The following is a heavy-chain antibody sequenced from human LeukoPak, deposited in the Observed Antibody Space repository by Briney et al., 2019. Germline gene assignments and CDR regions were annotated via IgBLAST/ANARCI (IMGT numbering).Heavy chain of an antibody. CDR2: ISGDGGST. Sequence: PGGSLRLSCAASGFTFDDYAMHWVRQAPGKGLEWVSLISGDGGSTYYADSVRGRFTISRDNSKSSLYLQMNSLRTEDTALYYCAKDGLISDQVGSSSSGAFDIWGQGTMVTVSS. D-gene: IGHD1-26*01. J-gene: IGHJ3*02. V-gene: IGHV3-43*02. CDR3: AKDGLISDQVGSSSSGAFDI. CDR1: GFTFDDYA.